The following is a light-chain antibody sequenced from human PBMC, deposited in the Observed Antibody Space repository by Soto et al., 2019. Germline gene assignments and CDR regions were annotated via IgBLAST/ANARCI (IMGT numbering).Light chain of an antibody. J-gene: IGKJ1*01. CDR1: QSIGSW. V-gene: IGKV1-5*03. CDR2: KAS. CDR3: HQYNTYPAWS. Sequence: DIQMTQSPSTLSASVGDRVTITCRASQSIGSWLAWYQQKPGKAPKFLIYKASILENGVPSRFSGSGSGTEFALALICLQPYDFGIYYCHQYNTYPAWSIGQGAKVEFK.